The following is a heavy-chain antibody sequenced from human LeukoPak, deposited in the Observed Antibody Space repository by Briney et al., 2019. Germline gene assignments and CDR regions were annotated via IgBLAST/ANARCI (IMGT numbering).Heavy chain of an antibody. V-gene: IGHV7-4-1*02. Sequence: GASVNVSCKASEYTFTSYAMNWVRQAPGQGLEWMGWINTNTGNPTYAQGFTGRFVFSLDTSVSTAYLQISSLKAEDTAVYYCARAPLGYCSSTSCYGSIAADYWGQGTLVTVSS. CDR2: INTNTGNP. CDR3: ARAPLGYCSSTSCYGSIAADY. D-gene: IGHD2-2*01. J-gene: IGHJ4*02. CDR1: EYTFTSYA.